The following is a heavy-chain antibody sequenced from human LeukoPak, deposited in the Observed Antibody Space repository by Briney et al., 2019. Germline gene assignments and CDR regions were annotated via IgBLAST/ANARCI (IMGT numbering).Heavy chain of an antibody. CDR3: VRESRPGGAMGLYHNFDY. CDR1: GFNISDFW. Sequence: GGSLRLSCAASGFNISDFWMTWVRQAPRKGLEWVANIKEDGTEKHLVDSVKGRFTISRDNTKNLLYLQMNSLRGDDTATYYCVRESRPGGAMGLYHNFDYWGQGTLVAVSS. V-gene: IGHV3-7*01. D-gene: IGHD3-16*01. CDR2: IKEDGTEK. J-gene: IGHJ4*02.